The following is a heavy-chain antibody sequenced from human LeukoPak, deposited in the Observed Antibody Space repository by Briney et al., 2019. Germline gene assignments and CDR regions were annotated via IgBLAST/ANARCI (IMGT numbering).Heavy chain of an antibody. J-gene: IGHJ4*02. D-gene: IGHD4-17*01. Sequence: GGSLRLSCEASGFTFSHYWMTWVRQAPGKGLEWVANIKNDGTVKNYVDSVKGRFTISRDNAKNSLYLQMNSLRAEDTGVYYCAKDSYGKGDYWGQGVLVTVSS. V-gene: IGHV3-7*01. CDR1: GFTFSHYW. CDR3: AKDSYGKGDY. CDR2: IKNDGTVK.